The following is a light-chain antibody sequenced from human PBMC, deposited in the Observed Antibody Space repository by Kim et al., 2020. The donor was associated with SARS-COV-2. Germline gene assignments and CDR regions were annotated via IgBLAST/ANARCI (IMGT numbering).Light chain of an antibody. V-gene: IGLV3-19*01. Sequence: ALGQTVRITCQGDSLESYYALWYQQKPGPAPLLVIYGKNNRPSGIPDRFSGSSSGNTASLTITGAQAEDEADYYCNSRDSSGNHVVFGGGTQLTVL. CDR1: SLESYY. CDR2: GKN. CDR3: NSRDSSGNHVV. J-gene: IGLJ2*01.